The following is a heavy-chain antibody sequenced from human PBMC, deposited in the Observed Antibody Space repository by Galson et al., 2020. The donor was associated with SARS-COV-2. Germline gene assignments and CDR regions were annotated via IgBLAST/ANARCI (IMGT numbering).Heavy chain of an antibody. D-gene: IGHD3-22*01. CDR2: IIPIFGTA. CDR3: ARAGWDSSGRHRTPDSPGYYYYGMDV. J-gene: IGHJ6*02. CDR1: GGTFSSYA. Sequence: KISCKASGGTFSSYAISWVRQAPGQGLEWMGGIIPIFGTANYAQKFQGRVTITADESTSTAYMELSSLRSEDTAVYYCARAGWDSSGRHRTPDSPGYYYYGMDVWGQGTTVTVSS. V-gene: IGHV1-69*01.